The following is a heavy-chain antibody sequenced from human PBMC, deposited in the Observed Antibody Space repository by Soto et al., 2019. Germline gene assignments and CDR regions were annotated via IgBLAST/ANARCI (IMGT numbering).Heavy chain of an antibody. V-gene: IGHV3-30-3*01. D-gene: IGHD6-13*01. CDR1: GFTFSTHA. CDR3: ARDWRTAGTTGWFDP. CDR2: ISYDGTTK. Sequence: QEQVVESGGGVVQPGRSLRLSCAASGFTFSTHAMHWVRQAPGRGLEWVAIISYDGTTKDYADSVKGRFTISRDNSKNAVYLQMNSLRSEDTALYYCARDWRTAGTTGWFDPWVQGTLVTVSS. J-gene: IGHJ5*02.